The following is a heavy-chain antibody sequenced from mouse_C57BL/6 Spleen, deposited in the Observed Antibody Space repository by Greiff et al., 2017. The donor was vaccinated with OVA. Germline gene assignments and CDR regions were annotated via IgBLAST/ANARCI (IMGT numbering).Heavy chain of an antibody. Sequence: QVQLQQPGAELVKPGASVKLSCKASGYTFTSYWMHWVKQRPGQGLEWIGMIHPNSGSTNYNEKFKSKATLTVDKSSSPAYMQLSSLTSDDSAVYYCARWLLNYLDYWGQGTTLTVSS. J-gene: IGHJ2*01. V-gene: IGHV1-64*01. D-gene: IGHD2-3*01. CDR3: ARWLLNYLDY. CDR2: IHPNSGST. CDR1: GYTFTSYW.